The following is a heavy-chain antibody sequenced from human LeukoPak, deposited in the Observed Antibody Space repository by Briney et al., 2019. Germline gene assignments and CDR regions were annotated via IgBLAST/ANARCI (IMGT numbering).Heavy chain of an antibody. Sequence: ASVKVSCKVSGYTLTELSMHWVRQAPGKGLEWMGGFDPEEAETIYAQKFQGRVTMTEDTPTDTAYMELSSLRSEDTAVYYCATNSGSYFLYWGQGTLVTVSS. CDR3: ATNSGSYFLY. CDR1: GYTLTELS. D-gene: IGHD1-26*01. V-gene: IGHV1-24*01. J-gene: IGHJ4*02. CDR2: FDPEEAET.